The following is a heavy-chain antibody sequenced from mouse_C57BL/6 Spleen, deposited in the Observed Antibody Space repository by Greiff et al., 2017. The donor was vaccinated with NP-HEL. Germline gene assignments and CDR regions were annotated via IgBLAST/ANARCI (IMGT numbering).Heavy chain of an antibody. CDR3: TSAYGSSHWYFDV. J-gene: IGHJ1*03. CDR1: GFTFSSYA. D-gene: IGHD1-1*01. Sequence: EVQRVESGEGLVKPGGSLKLSCAASGFTFSSYAMSWVRQTPEKRLEWVAYISSGGDYIYYADTVKGRFTISRDNARNTLYLQMSSLKSEDTAMYYCTSAYGSSHWYFDVWGTGTTVTVSS. V-gene: IGHV5-9-1*02. CDR2: ISSGGDYI.